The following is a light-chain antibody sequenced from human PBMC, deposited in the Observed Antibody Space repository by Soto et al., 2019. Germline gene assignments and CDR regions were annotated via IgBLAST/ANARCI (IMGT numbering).Light chain of an antibody. Sequence: IVLTQSPGTLSLSPGEGATLSCRASQSVSSDYLAWYQSKPGQAPRLLIHGASNRATGIPDRFSGSGSGTDFTLTIGRLEPEDFAVYYCQQYLITPWTFGQGTKVDIK. CDR1: QSVSSDY. CDR2: GAS. J-gene: IGKJ1*01. V-gene: IGKV3-20*01. CDR3: QQYLITPWT.